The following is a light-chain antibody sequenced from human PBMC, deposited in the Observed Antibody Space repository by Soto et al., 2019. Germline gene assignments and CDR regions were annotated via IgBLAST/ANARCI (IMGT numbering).Light chain of an antibody. CDR1: QSISSW. CDR2: DAS. J-gene: IGKJ1*01. CDR3: QQYHRSWT. Sequence: DLPLTQSHSTLSASVGDRVIIPCRASQSISSWLAWYQQKPGKAPNLLIYDASSLESGVPSRFSGSGSGTEFTLTISSLQPDDFATYYCQQYHRSWTFGQGTKVDI. V-gene: IGKV1-5*01.